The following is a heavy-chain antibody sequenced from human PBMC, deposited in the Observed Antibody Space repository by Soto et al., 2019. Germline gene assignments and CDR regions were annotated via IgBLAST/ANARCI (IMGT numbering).Heavy chain of an antibody. Sequence: LRLSCAASGFTFSSYGMHWVRQAPGKGLEWVAVIWYDGSNKYYADSVKGRFTISRDNSNNTLYLQMNSLRAEDTAVYYCARDGAAPRNFYGDYYYYYMDVWGKGTTVTVSS. CDR2: IWYDGSNK. V-gene: IGHV3-33*01. J-gene: IGHJ6*03. CDR1: GFTFSSYG. CDR3: ARDGAAPRNFYGDYYYYYMDV. D-gene: IGHD4-17*01.